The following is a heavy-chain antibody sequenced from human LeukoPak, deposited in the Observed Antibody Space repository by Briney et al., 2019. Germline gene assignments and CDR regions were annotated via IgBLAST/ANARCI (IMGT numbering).Heavy chain of an antibody. D-gene: IGHD1-26*01. V-gene: IGHV1-18*01. CDR2: ISAYNGNT. CDR3: AREAWDDPPLPSDY. Sequence: ASVKVSCKASGYTFTSYGISWVRQAPGQGLEWMGWISAYNGNTNYAQKLQGRVTMTTDTSTSTAYMELRSLRSDDTAVYYCAREAWDDPPLPSDYWGQGTLVTVSS. J-gene: IGHJ4*02. CDR1: GYTFTSYG.